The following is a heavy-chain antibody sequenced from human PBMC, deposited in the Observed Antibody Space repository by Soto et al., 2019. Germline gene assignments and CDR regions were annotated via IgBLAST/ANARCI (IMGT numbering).Heavy chain of an antibody. CDR1: GFTFSSYG. V-gene: IGHV3-30*18. CDR3: AKDRGGYSSRDYYYGMDV. CDR2: ISYDGSNK. Sequence: QVQLVESGGGVVQPGRSLRLSCAASGFTFSSYGMHWVRQAPGKGLEWVAVISYDGSNKYYADSVKGRFTISRDNSKNTXXLQMNSLRAEDTAVYYCAKDRGGYSSRDYYYGMDVWGQGTTVTVSS. J-gene: IGHJ6*02. D-gene: IGHD6-13*01.